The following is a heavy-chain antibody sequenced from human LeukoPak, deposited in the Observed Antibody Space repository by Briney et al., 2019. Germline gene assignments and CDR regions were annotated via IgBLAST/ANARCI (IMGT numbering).Heavy chain of an antibody. V-gene: IGHV3-7*01. CDR2: IKEDGSEE. Sequence: PGASLRLSCAASGFTFSSYWMSWVRQAPGKGLEWVANIKEDGSEEYYVDSVKGRFIFSRDNAKNSLYLQMNSLGVEDTAVYYCARDLGATESYWGQGTLVTVSS. J-gene: IGHJ4*02. CDR3: ARDLGATESY. D-gene: IGHD1-26*01. CDR1: GFTFSSYW.